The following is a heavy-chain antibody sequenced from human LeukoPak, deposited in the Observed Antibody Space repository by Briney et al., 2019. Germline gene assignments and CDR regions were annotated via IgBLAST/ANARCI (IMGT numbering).Heavy chain of an antibody. Sequence: SETLSLTCAVSGGSISSSNWWSWVRQPPGKGLEWIGEIYHSGSTNYNPSLKSRVTISVDKSKNQFSLKLSSVTAADTAVYYCARAPMVRGVIKAHHYYYGMDVWGQGTTVTVSS. CDR2: IYHSGST. D-gene: IGHD3-10*01. V-gene: IGHV4-4*02. J-gene: IGHJ6*02. CDR1: GGSISSSNW. CDR3: ARAPMVRGVIKAHHYYYGMDV.